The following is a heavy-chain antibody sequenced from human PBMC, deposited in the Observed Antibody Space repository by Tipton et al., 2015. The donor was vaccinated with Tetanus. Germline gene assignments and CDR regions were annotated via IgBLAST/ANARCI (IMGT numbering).Heavy chain of an antibody. J-gene: IGHJ4*02. CDR2: MNPNTGHA. V-gene: IGHV1-8*01. Sequence: QVQLVQSGAEVKKPGASVKVSCKAFAYAFTSYDLNWVRHAAGQGLEWLGYMNPNTGHAAYAQKFQGRITMTSNVSITTAYLELRNLRSDDTAVYFCTRGNRGSSWYFWGQGTLVAVSS. D-gene: IGHD6-13*01. CDR3: TRGNRGSSWYF. CDR1: AYAFTSYD.